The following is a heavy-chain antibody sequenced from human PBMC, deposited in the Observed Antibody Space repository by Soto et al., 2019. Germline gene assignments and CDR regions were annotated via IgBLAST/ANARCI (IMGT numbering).Heavy chain of an antibody. CDR3: ARGPRYCSSTRCYTGDY. J-gene: IGHJ4*02. D-gene: IGHD2-2*02. Sequence: QVQLVQSGAEVKKPGSSVKVSCKASGGTFSSYAISWVRQAPGQGLEWMGGIIPIFGTANYAQKFQGRVTITADKSTSTAYMELSSLRSEDTAVYYCARGPRYCSSTRCYTGDYWGQGTLGTVSS. V-gene: IGHV1-69*06. CDR2: IIPIFGTA. CDR1: GGTFSSYA.